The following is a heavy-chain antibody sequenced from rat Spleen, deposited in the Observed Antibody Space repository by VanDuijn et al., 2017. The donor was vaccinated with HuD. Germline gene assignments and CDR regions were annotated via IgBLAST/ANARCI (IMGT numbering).Heavy chain of an antibody. CDR2: IWTGGST. V-gene: IGHV2-30*01. CDR1: GFSLTSYS. J-gene: IGHJ3*01. Sequence: QVQLKESGPGLVQPSQTLSLTCTVSGFSLTSYSVHWVRQPTGKGLEWMGLIWTGGSTDYNSALNSRLSISRDASKSQVFLTMNSLQTEDTATYYCNTQAYWGQGTLVTVSS. CDR3: NTQAY.